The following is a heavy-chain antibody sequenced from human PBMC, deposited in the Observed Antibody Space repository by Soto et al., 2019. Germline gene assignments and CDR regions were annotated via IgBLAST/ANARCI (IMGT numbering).Heavy chain of an antibody. CDR2: VSYDGSNK. Sequence: QVQLVQSGGGVVQPGRSLTLSCAASGVTFNTYAMHWVRQAPGKGLEWVAIVSYDGSNKYYADSVKGRFTISRDNSKNTLNLQMNSVRAEDTAGYYCAKDRGRYCSGARCYLFDSWGQGTLVTVSS. CDR1: GVTFNTYA. J-gene: IGHJ4*02. D-gene: IGHD2-15*01. CDR3: AKDRGRYCSGARCYLFDS. V-gene: IGHV3-30*04.